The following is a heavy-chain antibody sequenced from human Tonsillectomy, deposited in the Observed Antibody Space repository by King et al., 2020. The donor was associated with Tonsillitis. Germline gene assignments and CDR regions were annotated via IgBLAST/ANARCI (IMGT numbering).Heavy chain of an antibody. J-gene: IGHJ4*02. D-gene: IGHD2-15*01. CDR3: ARPVGGGNFDY. CDR1: GFTFSSYS. V-gene: IGHV3-21*01. Sequence: VQLVESGGGLVKPGGSLRLSCAASGFTFSSYSMNWGRPAPGEGLECVSSIRSSSSNIYSADSVRGRFTISRDNAKNPLYLQMNSLRAEDTAVYYCARPVGGGNFDYWGQGTLVTVSS. CDR2: IRSSSSNI.